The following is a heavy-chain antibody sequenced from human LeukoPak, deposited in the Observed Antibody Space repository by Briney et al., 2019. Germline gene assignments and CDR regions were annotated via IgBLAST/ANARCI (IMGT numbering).Heavy chain of an antibody. Sequence: GESTKISCEASGYSFTSSWSGWVRHLPGRGLEWRGIIFIGDSDIRYSPSFDGQVTISANKTITTAHPQWSSLQASDTAIYYCARGLYCSGGSCRFDYWGQGTLVTVSS. J-gene: IGHJ4*02. V-gene: IGHV5-51*01. D-gene: IGHD2-15*01. CDR3: ARGLYCSGGSCRFDY. CDR2: IFIGDSDI. CDR1: GYSFTSSW.